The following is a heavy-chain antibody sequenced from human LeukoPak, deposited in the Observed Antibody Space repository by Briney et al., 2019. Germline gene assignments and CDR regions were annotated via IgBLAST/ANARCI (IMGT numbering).Heavy chain of an antibody. Sequence: SVKVSRKPSRGTVINYSINWVRQAAGQQLQWMGEIIPFYGSTDYAQKIQGRVTFTADKSTNTPYMELSSLRSEDTAVYFCARDKDYGSAGFFHFWGQGTMVTVSS. CDR1: RGTVINYS. CDR2: IIPFYGST. CDR3: ARDKDYGSAGFFHF. J-gene: IGHJ4*02. D-gene: IGHD4/OR15-4a*01. V-gene: IGHV1-69*06.